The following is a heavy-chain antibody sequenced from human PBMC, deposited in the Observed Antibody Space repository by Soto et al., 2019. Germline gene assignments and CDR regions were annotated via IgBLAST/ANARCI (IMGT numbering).Heavy chain of an antibody. CDR3: ARNYGGNSYAFDI. CDR2: ISSDGGST. D-gene: IGHD2-21*02. J-gene: IGHJ3*02. CDR1: GFTFSSYW. Sequence: GGFLRLSCAASGFTFSSYWMHWVRQAPGEGLVCVSPISSDGGSTNYANSVKGRFTISRDNSKKTLYLQMGSLRAEDMAVYYCARNYGGNSYAFDIWGQGTMVPVSS. V-gene: IGHV3-64*01.